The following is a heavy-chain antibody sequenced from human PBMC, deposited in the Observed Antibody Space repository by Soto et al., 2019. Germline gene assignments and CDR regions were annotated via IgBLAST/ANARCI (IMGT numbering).Heavy chain of an antibody. CDR3: ATVVAARYYFDY. V-gene: IGHV4-4*02. Sequence: SETLSLTCAVSGGSISSSNWWSWVRQPPGKGLEWIGEIYHSGSTNYNPSLKSRVTISVDKSKNQFSLKLSSVTAADTAVYYCATVVAARYYFDYWGQGTLVTVSS. CDR1: GGSISSSNW. J-gene: IGHJ4*02. D-gene: IGHD2-2*01. CDR2: IYHSGST.